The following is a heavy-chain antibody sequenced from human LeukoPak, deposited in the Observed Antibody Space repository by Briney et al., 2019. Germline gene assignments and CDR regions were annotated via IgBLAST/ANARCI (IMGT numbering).Heavy chain of an antibody. CDR2: ISASGST. J-gene: IGHJ4*02. D-gene: IGHD2-15*01. CDR3: SREGRSSTPGY. CDR1: GGPIRSYY. Sequence: PSETLSLTCTVSGGPIRSYYWGWVRQPAGKRLEWIGRISASGSTDYNPSLKSRVTMSVDTSKNQFSLRLSSVTAADTAVHYCSREGRSSTPGYWGQGALVTVSS. V-gene: IGHV4-4*07.